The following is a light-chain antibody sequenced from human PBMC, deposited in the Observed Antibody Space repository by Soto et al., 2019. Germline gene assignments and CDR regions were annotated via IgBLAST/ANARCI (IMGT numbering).Light chain of an antibody. V-gene: IGKV3-20*01. CDR1: QTVSSNY. CDR2: GAY. Sequence: EIVLAQSPGTLSLSPGERATLSCRASQTVSSNYLAWYQQKPGQAPRLLIYGAYSRATGIQVRFSGSGSGTDFTLTIRRLEPEDFAVYYCKHYGSSPLTFGGGTKVDI. J-gene: IGKJ4*01. CDR3: KHYGSSPLT.